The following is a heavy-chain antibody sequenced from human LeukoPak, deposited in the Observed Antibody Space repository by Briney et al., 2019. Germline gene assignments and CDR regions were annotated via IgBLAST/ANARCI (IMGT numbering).Heavy chain of an antibody. V-gene: IGHV1-24*01. D-gene: IGHD3-22*01. CDR3: ATDAVVANCYGGGY. CDR2: FDPEDGET. CDR1: GYTLTELS. Sequence: GASVKVSCKVSGYTLTELSMHWVRQAPGKGLEWMGGFDPEDGETIYAQKFQGRVTVTEDTSTDTAYMELSSLRSEDTAVYYCATDAVVANCYGGGYWGQGTLVTVSS. J-gene: IGHJ4*02.